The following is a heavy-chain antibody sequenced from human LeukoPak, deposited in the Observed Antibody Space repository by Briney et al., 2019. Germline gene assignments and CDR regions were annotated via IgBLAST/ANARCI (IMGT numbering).Heavy chain of an antibody. V-gene: IGHV3-23*01. CDR3: AKNGYNYGSYFDY. D-gene: IGHD5-18*01. Sequence: GGSLRLSSAASGFTFSSYAMAWVRPAPGKGREWVSEVSVDGDITYYADSVKGRFTISRDNSKNTLFLQMNSLRGEDTAVYNCAKNGYNYGSYFDYWGQGTLVTVSS. J-gene: IGHJ4*02. CDR1: GFTFSSYA. CDR2: VSVDGDIT.